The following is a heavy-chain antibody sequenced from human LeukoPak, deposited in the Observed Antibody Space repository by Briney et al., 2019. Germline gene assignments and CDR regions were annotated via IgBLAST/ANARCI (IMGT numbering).Heavy chain of an antibody. V-gene: IGHV4-59*01. CDR1: GGSITSYY. D-gene: IGHD2-8*02. CDR2: IYYSGTT. J-gene: IGHJ4*02. Sequence: SETLSFTCTVSGGSITSYYWNWIRQPPGKGLEWIGYIYYSGTTNFNPSLKSRVTMSVDTSRNHFSLQLSSVTAADTALYYCARATTAYCTGGICPNFDFWGQGTLVTVSS. CDR3: ARATTAYCTGGICPNFDF.